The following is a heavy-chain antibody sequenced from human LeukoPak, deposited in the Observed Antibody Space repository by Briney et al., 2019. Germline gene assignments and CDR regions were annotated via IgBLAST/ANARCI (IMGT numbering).Heavy chain of an antibody. V-gene: IGHV3-23*01. CDR1: GFTFGSYG. CDR2: ISGSDNST. J-gene: IGHJ4*02. D-gene: IGHD6-13*01. Sequence: GGSLRLSCAASGFTFGSYGMHWVRQAPGKGLDWVSSISGSDNSTYYANSVKGRFTISRDKSKNTLYLQMNSLRVEDMAVYYCAKAGSSSWYEESDYWGQGTLVTVSS. CDR3: AKAGSSSWYEESDY.